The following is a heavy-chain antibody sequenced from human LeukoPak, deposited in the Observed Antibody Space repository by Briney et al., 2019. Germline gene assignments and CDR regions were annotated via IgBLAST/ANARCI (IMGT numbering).Heavy chain of an antibody. CDR3: ARGVIVVVVAATLLDY. Sequence: GGSLRPSCAASGFTFGSYWMSWVRQAPGKGLEWVANIKQDGSEKYYVDSVKGRFTISRDNAKSSLYLQMNSLRAEDTAVCYCARGVIVVVVAATLLDYWGQGTLVTVSS. CDR1: GFTFGSYW. CDR2: IKQDGSEK. D-gene: IGHD2-15*01. J-gene: IGHJ4*02. V-gene: IGHV3-7*01.